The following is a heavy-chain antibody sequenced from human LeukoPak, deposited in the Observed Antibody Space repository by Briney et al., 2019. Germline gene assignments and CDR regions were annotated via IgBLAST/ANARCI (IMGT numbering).Heavy chain of an antibody. D-gene: IGHD4-11*01. CDR3: ATWDINFVFDH. J-gene: IGHJ4*02. CDR2: IHPGEFDT. V-gene: IGHV5-51*01. Sequence: GASPQISCKGSGSIFTNYWIGWGRPLPGKGLEWMGIIHPGEFDTSYSPFFEGQVTISADKYISTAYLQWSSLKASDSGMYYCATWDINFVFDHWGQGTLVTVSA. CDR1: GSIFTNYW.